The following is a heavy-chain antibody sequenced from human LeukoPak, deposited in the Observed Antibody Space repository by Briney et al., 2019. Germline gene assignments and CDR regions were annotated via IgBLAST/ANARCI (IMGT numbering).Heavy chain of an antibody. V-gene: IGHV1-69*13. CDR2: IIPIFGTA. D-gene: IGHD2-8*01. J-gene: IGHJ4*02. Sequence: SVKVSCKASGGTFSSYAISWVRQAPGQGLEWMGGIIPIFGTANYAQKFQGRVTITADESTSTAYTELSSLRSEDTAVYYCARYIELMGYYFDYWGQGTLVTVSS. CDR1: GGTFSSYA. CDR3: ARYIELMGYYFDY.